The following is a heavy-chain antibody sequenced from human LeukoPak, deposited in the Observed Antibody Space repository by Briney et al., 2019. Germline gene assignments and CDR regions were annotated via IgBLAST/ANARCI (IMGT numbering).Heavy chain of an antibody. CDR3: ARWGYSGSYRNFDY. CDR1: GGSISSYY. V-gene: IGHV4-59*01. CDR2: IYYSGST. J-gene: IGHJ4*02. D-gene: IGHD1-26*01. Sequence: SETLSLTCTVSGGSISSYYWSWLRQPPGKGLEWIGYIYYSGSTNYNPSLKSRVTISVDTSKNQFSLKLSSVTAADTAVYYCARWGYSGSYRNFDYWGQGTLVTVSS.